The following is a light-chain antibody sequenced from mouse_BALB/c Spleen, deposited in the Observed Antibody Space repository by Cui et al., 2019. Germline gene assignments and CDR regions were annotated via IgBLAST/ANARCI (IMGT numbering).Light chain of an antibody. V-gene: IGKV12-46*01. CDR1: VNIYSN. CDR3: QHFWGTPWT. Sequence: DIQMTQSPASPSVSVGETVTITCRASVNIYSNLAWYQQKQGKSPQLLVYAATNLADGVPSRFSGSGSGTQYSLKINSLQSEDCGSYYCQHFWGTPWTFGGGTKLEIK. J-gene: IGKJ1*01. CDR2: AAT.